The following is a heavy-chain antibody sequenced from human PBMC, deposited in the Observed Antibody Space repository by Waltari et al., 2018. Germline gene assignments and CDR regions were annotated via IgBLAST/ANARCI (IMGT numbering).Heavy chain of an antibody. Sequence: QVQLVQSGAEVKKPGASVKVSCKASGYTFTSYAMHWVRQAPGQRLEWMGWINAGNGNTKYSQKFQGRVTITREASASTAYMELSSLRSEDTAVYYCARDRTVTTKLSWFDPWGQGTLVTVSS. J-gene: IGHJ5*02. CDR2: INAGNGNT. V-gene: IGHV1-3*01. CDR1: GYTFTSYA. CDR3: ARDRTVTTKLSWFDP. D-gene: IGHD4-17*01.